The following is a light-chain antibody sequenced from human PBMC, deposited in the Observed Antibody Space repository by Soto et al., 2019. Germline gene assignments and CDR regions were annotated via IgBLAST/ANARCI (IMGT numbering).Light chain of an antibody. CDR3: QQSYNNLS. Sequence: DIQMIQSPSSLSASVGNRVSITCRASQSIITSLNWYQQKPGKAPKLLIYAASSLQTEVPSRLSGSGSGTDFTLTISSLQPEDFPTYYCQQSYNNLSFGPGTKVDIK. CDR1: QSIITS. CDR2: AAS. J-gene: IGKJ3*01. V-gene: IGKV1-39*01.